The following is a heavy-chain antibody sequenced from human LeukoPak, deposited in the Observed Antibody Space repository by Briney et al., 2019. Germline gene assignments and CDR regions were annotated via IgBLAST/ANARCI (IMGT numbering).Heavy chain of an antibody. Sequence: GGSLRLSCAVSGFTFSHDAMSWVRQAPGTGLEWVGSLTDSGDATYYADSVKGRLTISRDNAKNSLYLQMSSLRAEDTAVYYCARNDYNFDYWGQGTLVTVSS. V-gene: IGHV3-23*01. CDR2: LTDSGDAT. CDR3: ARNDYNFDY. J-gene: IGHJ4*02. CDR1: GFTFSHDA. D-gene: IGHD3-16*01.